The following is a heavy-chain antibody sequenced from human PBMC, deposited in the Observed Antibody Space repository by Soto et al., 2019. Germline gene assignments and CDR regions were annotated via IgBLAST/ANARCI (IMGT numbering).Heavy chain of an antibody. J-gene: IGHJ5*01. D-gene: IGHD6-19*01. CDR3: ARHSGRFGIAGAGVDS. Sequence: QLKLQESGPGLVRPSETLSLTCTVSGGSIRDSNYYWGWIRQSPGKGLEWIGSVYYSGTTYYKPSLQSQVTISVETSKNQFSLNLRSVTATDTAVYFCARHSGRFGIAGAGVDSWGQGTRVTVSS. V-gene: IGHV4-39*01. CDR2: VYYSGTT. CDR1: GGSIRDSNYY.